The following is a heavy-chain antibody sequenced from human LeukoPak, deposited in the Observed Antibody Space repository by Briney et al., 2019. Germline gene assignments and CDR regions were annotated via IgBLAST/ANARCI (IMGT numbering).Heavy chain of an antibody. CDR2: IYTSGST. D-gene: IGHD4-11*01. CDR3: AHLTTITPFDY. V-gene: IGHV4-4*07. J-gene: IGHJ4*02. Sequence: SETLSLTCTVSGGSISSSYWSWIRQPAGKGLEWIGRIYTSGSTNYNPSLKSRVTMSVDTSKNQFSLKLSSVTAADTAVYYCAHLTTITPFDYWGQGTLVTVSS. CDR1: GGSISSSY.